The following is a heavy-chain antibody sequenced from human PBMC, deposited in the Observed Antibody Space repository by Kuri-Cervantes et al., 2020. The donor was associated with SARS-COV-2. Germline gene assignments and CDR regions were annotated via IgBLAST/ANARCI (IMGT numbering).Heavy chain of an antibody. D-gene: IGHD2-8*01. CDR1: GFTFSSYA. CDR2: ISSNGGST. CDR3: ARSNYCTNGVCPRHHWYFDL. Sequence: GGSLRLSCAASGFTFSSYAMHWVRQAPGKGLEYVSAISSNGGSTYYANSVKGRFTISRDNSKNTLYLQMGSLRAEDMAVYYCARSNYCTNGVCPRHHWYFDLWGRGTLVTVSS. J-gene: IGHJ2*01. V-gene: IGHV3-64*01.